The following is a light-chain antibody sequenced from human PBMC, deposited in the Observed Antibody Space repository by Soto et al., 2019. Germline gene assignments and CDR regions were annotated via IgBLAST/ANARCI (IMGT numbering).Light chain of an antibody. V-gene: IGLV1-40*01. J-gene: IGLJ3*02. CDR3: QSYDSSLSGWV. CDR1: SSNIGAGYD. Sequence: QSVLTQPPSVSGAPGQRVTISCTGSSSNIGAGYDVHWYPQLPGTAPKLLIYGNNNRPSGVPDRFSGSKSGTSASLAITGLQAEYEADYSCQSYDSSLSGWVFGGGTQLTVL. CDR2: GNN.